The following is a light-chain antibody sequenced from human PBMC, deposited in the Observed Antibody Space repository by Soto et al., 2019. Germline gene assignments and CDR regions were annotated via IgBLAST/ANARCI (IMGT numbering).Light chain of an antibody. CDR2: GAS. Sequence: EIVMTQSPATLSMSPGERAALSCMASQSINSELAWYQQKPGQPPRLLIYGASTRATGVPARFTGSESGSEFTLTSSGLQSEDFAVYYCQQGHNGPLTFGQGTRLEI. V-gene: IGKV3-15*01. J-gene: IGKJ2*01. CDR3: QQGHNGPLT. CDR1: QSINSE.